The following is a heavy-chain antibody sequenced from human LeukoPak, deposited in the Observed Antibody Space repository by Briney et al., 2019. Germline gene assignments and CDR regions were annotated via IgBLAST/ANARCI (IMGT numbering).Heavy chain of an antibody. J-gene: IGHJ4*02. CDR1: GFIFSRHA. CDR3: ARELERTFDY. D-gene: IGHD1-1*01. V-gene: IGHV3-30*04. CDR2: ISYDGSNK. Sequence: GGALRLSCAASGFIFSRHAMHWGRQAPGKGVEWVAVISYDGSNKYYADSVKGRFTISRDNSRNTLYLQMNSLRAEDTALYYCARELERTFDYWGQGTLVTVSS.